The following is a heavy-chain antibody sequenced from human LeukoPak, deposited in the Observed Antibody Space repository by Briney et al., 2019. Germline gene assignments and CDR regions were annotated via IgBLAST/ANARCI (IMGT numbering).Heavy chain of an antibody. V-gene: IGHV3-23*01. CDR3: AKDRVGRSGYDPSSGY. D-gene: IGHD3-22*01. Sequence: GGSLRLSCAASGFTFSSYAMSWVRQAPGKGLEWVSAISASGGITYYADSVKGRFTISRDNSKNTLYLQMNSLRPEDTAVYYCAKDRVGRSGYDPSSGYWGQGTLVTVSS. CDR2: ISASGGIT. J-gene: IGHJ4*02. CDR1: GFTFSSYA.